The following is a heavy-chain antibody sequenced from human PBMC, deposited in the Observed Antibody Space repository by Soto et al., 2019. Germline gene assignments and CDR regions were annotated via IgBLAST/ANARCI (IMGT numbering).Heavy chain of an antibody. D-gene: IGHD3-22*01. V-gene: IGHV1-69*13. J-gene: IGHJ3*02. CDR1: GGTFTSYA. CDR2: IIPIFGTA. Sequence: SMKVSCQASGGTFTSYAIRCVRQAPVQGLEWLGGIIPIFGTANYAQKFQGRVTITADESTSTAYMELSSLRSEDTAVYYCASQTYYYDSSGAFKGDAFDIWGQGTMVTVSS. CDR3: ASQTYYYDSSGAFKGDAFDI.